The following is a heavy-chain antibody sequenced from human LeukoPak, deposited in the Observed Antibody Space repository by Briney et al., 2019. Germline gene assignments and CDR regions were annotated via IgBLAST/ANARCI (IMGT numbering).Heavy chain of an antibody. Sequence: GRSLRLSCAASGFIFSNYDMHWVRQAPGKGLERVAVIWYDGSDKHYADSVQGRFTTSRDNSKNSLYLQMNSLRAKDTALYYCARRVQYYFDYWGQGTLVTVSS. CDR2: IWYDGSDK. CDR3: ARRVQYYFDY. CDR1: GFIFSNYD. J-gene: IGHJ4*02. V-gene: IGHV3-33*01.